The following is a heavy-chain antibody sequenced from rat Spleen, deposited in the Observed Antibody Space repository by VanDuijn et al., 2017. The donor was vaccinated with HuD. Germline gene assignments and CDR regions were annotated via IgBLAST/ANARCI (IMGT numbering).Heavy chain of an antibody. D-gene: IGHD1-9*01. J-gene: IGHJ2*01. V-gene: IGHV5-31*01. CDR3: TRDPTYYGYNSFDY. CDR2: ITNTGGST. CDR1: GFTFNNYW. Sequence: EVQLVESGGGLVQPGRSLKLSCVASGFTFNNYWMTWIRQAPGKGLEWVASITNTGGSTYYPDSVKGRFTISRDNAKSTLYLQMNSLRSEDTATYYCTRDPTYYGYNSFDYWGQGVMVTVSS.